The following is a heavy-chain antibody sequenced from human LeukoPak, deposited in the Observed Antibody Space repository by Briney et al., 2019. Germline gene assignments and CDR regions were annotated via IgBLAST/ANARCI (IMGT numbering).Heavy chain of an antibody. V-gene: IGHV3-33*01. CDR3: ARDRSTRYFDY. CDR1: GFTFRNRG. CDR2: IWYDGSNQ. Sequence: PGRSLRLSCAASGFTFRNRGMHWIRQVPGKGLEWVAVIWYDGSNQNYADSVKGRFTISRDNSKNMLYLQMNSLRDEDTAVYYCARDRSTRYFDYWGQGTLVTVSS. J-gene: IGHJ4*02. D-gene: IGHD1-1*01.